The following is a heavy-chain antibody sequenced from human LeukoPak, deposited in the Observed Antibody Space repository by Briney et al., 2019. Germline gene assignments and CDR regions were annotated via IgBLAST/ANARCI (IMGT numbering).Heavy chain of an antibody. D-gene: IGHD3-3*01. J-gene: IGHJ6*02. CDR2: IIPILGIA. CDR1: GGTFSSYA. Sequence: ASVKVSCKASGGTFSSYAISWVRQAPGQGLEWMGRIIPILGIANYAQKFQGRVTITADKSTSTAYMELSSLRSEDTAVYYCARDSLSGVLIGPRLDVWGQGTTVTVSS. V-gene: IGHV1-69*04. CDR3: ARDSLSGVLIGPRLDV.